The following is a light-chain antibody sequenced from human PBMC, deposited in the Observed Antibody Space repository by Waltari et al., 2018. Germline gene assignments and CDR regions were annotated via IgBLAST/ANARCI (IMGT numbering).Light chain of an antibody. CDR1: RSDVGGYNY. Sequence: QSALTQPASVSGSPGQSITISCTATRSDVGGYNYVSWYQQHPGKAPKLMIYEVSKRPSGVSNRFSGSKSGNTAYLTISGLQAEDEADYYCSSYTSSSTLVFGGGTKLTVL. J-gene: IGLJ2*01. CDR2: EVS. V-gene: IGLV2-14*01. CDR3: SSYTSSSTLV.